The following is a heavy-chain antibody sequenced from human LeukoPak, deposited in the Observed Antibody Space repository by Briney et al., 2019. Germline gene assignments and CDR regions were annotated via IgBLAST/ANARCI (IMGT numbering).Heavy chain of an antibody. D-gene: IGHD4-23*01. J-gene: IGHJ5*02. CDR1: GHSFTSYW. V-gene: IGHV5-51*01. CDR2: IYPGDSDT. Sequence: GESLKISCKGSGHSFTSYWIGWVRQMPGKGLEWMGIIYPGDSDTRYSPSFQGQVTISADKSISTAYLQWSSLKASDTAMYYCARQGPTTVVTPDWFDPWGQGTLVTVSS. CDR3: ARQGPTTVVTPDWFDP.